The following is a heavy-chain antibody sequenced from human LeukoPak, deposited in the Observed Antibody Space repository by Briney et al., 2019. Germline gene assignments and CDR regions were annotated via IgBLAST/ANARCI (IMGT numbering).Heavy chain of an antibody. J-gene: IGHJ4*02. Sequence: ASVKVSCKASGYTFTSYDINWVRQATGQGLEWMGWMNPNSGNTGYAQKFQGRVTMTRNTSISTAYMELSSLRSEDTAVYYCARGPSELLWFGELKEFDYWGQGTLVTVSS. D-gene: IGHD3-10*01. CDR2: MNPNSGNT. CDR3: ARGPSELLWFGELKEFDY. V-gene: IGHV1-8*02. CDR1: GYTFTSYD.